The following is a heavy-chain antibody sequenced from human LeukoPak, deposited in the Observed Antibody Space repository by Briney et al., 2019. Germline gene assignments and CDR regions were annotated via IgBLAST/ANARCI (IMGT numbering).Heavy chain of an antibody. Sequence: PGGSLRLSCAASGFTVRSNYMSWVCQAPGKGLEWVSIIYNDGGTYYADSVKGRFTISRDNSKNTLFLQMNSLRAEDTAVYFCARLYYDILTAIRNWGQGTLVTVSS. D-gene: IGHD3-9*01. J-gene: IGHJ4*02. V-gene: IGHV3-53*01. CDR2: IYNDGGT. CDR1: GFTVRSNY. CDR3: ARLYYDILTAIRN.